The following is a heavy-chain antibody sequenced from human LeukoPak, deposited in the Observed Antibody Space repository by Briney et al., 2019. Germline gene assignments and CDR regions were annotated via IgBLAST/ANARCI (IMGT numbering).Heavy chain of an antibody. V-gene: IGHV1-69*13. CDR2: IIPIFGTA. Sequence: SVKVSCKASGYTFTSYGISWVRQAPGQGLEWMGGIIPIFGTANYAQKFQGRVTITADESTSTAYMELSSLRSEDTAVYYCASEIDGSGSSYFDYWGQGTLVTVSS. CDR3: ASEIDGSGSSYFDY. CDR1: GYTFTSYG. J-gene: IGHJ4*02. D-gene: IGHD3-10*01.